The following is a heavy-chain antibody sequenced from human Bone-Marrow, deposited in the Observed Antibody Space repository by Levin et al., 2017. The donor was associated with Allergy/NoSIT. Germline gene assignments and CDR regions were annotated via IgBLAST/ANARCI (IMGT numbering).Heavy chain of an antibody. CDR3: ARGTGRQAMIGTIGG. Sequence: GGSLRLSCAASGFTFNRYAMHWVRQAPGRGLEWVALIWNDGSNKNYAESVKGRFTISRDNSKNTLFLQMNSLRAEDTATYYCARGTGRQAMIGTIGGWGQGTLVTVSS. V-gene: IGHV3-33*01. CDR2: IWNDGSNK. CDR1: GFTFNRYA. D-gene: IGHD1-7*01. J-gene: IGHJ4*02.